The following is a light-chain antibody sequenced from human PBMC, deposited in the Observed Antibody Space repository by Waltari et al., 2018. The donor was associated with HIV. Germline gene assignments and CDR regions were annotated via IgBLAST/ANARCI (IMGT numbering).Light chain of an antibody. CDR1: NSNIERNT. Sequence: QPVLTQPPSASGTPGQRVTLSCSGSNSNIERNTVKWSQQLPGTAPKLLISNNNRRPSGVPDRFSGSKSGTSASLAISGLQSEDEADYYCAAWDDSRNGDVIFGGGTKLTVL. CDR2: NNN. CDR3: AAWDDSRNGDVI. V-gene: IGLV1-44*01. J-gene: IGLJ2*01.